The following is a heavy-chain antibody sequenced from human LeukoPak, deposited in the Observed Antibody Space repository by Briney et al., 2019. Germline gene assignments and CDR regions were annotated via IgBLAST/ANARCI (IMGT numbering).Heavy chain of an antibody. CDR2: IIPIFGTA. CDR1: GGTFSSYA. V-gene: IGHV1-69*13. Sequence: ASVKVSCKASGGTFSSYAISWVRQAPGQGLEWMGGIIPIFGTANYAQQFQGRVTITADESTSTAYMELSSLRSEDTAVYYCARDSGYSGYDLAFDYWGQGTLVTVSS. J-gene: IGHJ4*02. D-gene: IGHD5-12*01. CDR3: ARDSGYSGYDLAFDY.